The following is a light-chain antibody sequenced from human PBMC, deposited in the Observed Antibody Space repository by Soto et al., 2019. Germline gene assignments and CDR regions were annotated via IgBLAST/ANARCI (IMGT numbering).Light chain of an antibody. CDR1: QTVTSNF. V-gene: IGKV3-20*01. CDR2: GAS. J-gene: IGKJ1*01. Sequence: EIVLTQSPGTLSLSPGERATLSCRASQTVTSNFLAWYQQKPGQAPRLLIYGASSRATGIPDRFSGSGSGTDFTLTIASLEPEDFAAYSCQQYAASPFTFGQGTKVEIK. CDR3: QQYAASPFT.